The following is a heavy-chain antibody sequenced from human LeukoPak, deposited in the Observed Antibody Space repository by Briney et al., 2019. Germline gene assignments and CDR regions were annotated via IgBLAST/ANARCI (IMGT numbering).Heavy chain of an antibody. D-gene: IGHD4-17*01. J-gene: IGHJ4*02. CDR3: TRTSASTAIDY. CDR1: GVFISRSSYY. V-gene: IGHV4-61*01. CDR2: IYYSGST. Sequence: SETLSLTCTVSGVFISRSSYYWSWIRQPPGKRLEWIGYIYYSGSTNYNPSLKSRVTMSLDTSKNQFSLKLSSVTAADTAVYYCTRTSASTAIDYWGQGTLVTVSS.